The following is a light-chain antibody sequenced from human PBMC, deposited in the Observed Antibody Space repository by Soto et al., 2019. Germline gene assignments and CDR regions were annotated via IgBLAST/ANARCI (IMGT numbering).Light chain of an antibody. CDR1: SSNIGTSS. CDR3: AAWDDSLNGHV. Sequence: QSVLTQPHSASGTPGQTVTISCSGSSSNIGTSSVHWFQQLPGTAPKLLISTTNQRPSGDPERFSGSKSGTSASLAISGLQSEDEADYYCAAWDDSLNGHVFGTGTKVTVL. V-gene: IGLV1-44*01. J-gene: IGLJ1*01. CDR2: TTN.